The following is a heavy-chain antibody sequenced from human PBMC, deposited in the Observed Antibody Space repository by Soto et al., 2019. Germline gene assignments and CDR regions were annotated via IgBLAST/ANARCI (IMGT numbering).Heavy chain of an antibody. Sequence: SGPTLVNPTQTLTLTCTFSGFSLTTRPVGVGWIRQPPGQALEWLALIYWDDDKRYSPSLQTRLSITKDTSKNQVVLTMTNMDPVDTATYYCAHIPSYYQYDWFDPWGQGTLVTVSS. D-gene: IGHD3-10*01. CDR2: IYWDDDK. CDR3: AHIPSYYQYDWFDP. V-gene: IGHV2-5*02. CDR1: GFSLTTRPVG. J-gene: IGHJ5*02.